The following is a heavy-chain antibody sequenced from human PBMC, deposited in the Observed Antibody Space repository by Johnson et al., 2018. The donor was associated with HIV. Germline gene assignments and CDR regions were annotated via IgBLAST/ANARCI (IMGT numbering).Heavy chain of an antibody. CDR1: GFSFSAYA. D-gene: IGHD2-15*01. V-gene: IGHV3-30-3*01. CDR2: ISYDGSNK. Sequence: VQLVESGGGVVQPGRSLRLSCAAAGFSFSAYAMHWVRQAPGKGLEWVAVISYDGSNKYYADSVKGRFTISRDNSKNTFYLQMNSLRPEDTAVYHCARSKDCSGGSCPDGFDIWGQGTMV. J-gene: IGHJ3*02. CDR3: ARSKDCSGGSCPDGFDI.